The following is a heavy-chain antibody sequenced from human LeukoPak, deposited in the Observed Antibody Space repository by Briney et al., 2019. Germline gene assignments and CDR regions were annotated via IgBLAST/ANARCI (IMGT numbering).Heavy chain of an antibody. J-gene: IGHJ4*02. D-gene: IGHD2-15*01. CDR2: IEYDESKT. CDR1: GFTFSNCW. V-gene: IGHV3-74*01. Sequence: GGSLRLSCAASGFTFSNCWMHWVRQAPGKGLEWVSRIEYDESKTKYADSVKGRFTISRDNSKNTLYLQMNSLRAEDTAVYYCAKVGLLLAGSEDYWGQGTLVTVSS. CDR3: AKVGLLLAGSEDY.